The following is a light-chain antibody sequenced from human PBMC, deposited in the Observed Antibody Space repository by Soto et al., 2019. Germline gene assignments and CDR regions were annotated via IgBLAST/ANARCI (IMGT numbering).Light chain of an antibody. V-gene: IGKV3-20*01. Sequence: IVLTQSPGAVSLTPGERATRSCRPSQSFSSDYLAWYQQKPGQAPRLLLYAASTRATGIPDRLGGSGSGTAFTLTISRLEPEDFAVYYCQQYGSSPFTFAGGTKV. CDR2: AAS. CDR1: QSFSSDY. J-gene: IGKJ4*01. CDR3: QQYGSSPFT.